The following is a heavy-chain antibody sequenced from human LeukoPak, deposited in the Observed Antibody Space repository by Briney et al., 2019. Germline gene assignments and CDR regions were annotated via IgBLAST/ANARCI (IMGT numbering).Heavy chain of an antibody. Sequence: SVKVSCKASGGTFSSYVISWVRQAPGQGLEWMGGIIPIFGTANYAQKFQGRVTITTDESTSTAYMELSSLRSEDTAVYYCARGLQGYSSSFFNYWGQGTLVTVSS. V-gene: IGHV1-69*05. CDR3: ARGLQGYSSSFFNY. D-gene: IGHD6-13*01. J-gene: IGHJ4*02. CDR1: GGTFSSYV. CDR2: IIPIFGTA.